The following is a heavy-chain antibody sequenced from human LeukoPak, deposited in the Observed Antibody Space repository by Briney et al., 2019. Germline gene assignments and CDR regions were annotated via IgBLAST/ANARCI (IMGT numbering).Heavy chain of an antibody. CDR1: GFTFSSYG. D-gene: IGHD1-26*01. CDR3: ARAVGATGDY. CDR2: ISGSGGST. V-gene: IGHV3-23*01. J-gene: IGHJ4*02. Sequence: GGTLRLSCAASGFTFSSYGMSWVRQAPGKGLEWVSAISGSGGSTYYADSVKGRFTISRDNSKNTLYLQMNSLRAEDTAVYYCARAVGATGDYWGQGTLVTVSS.